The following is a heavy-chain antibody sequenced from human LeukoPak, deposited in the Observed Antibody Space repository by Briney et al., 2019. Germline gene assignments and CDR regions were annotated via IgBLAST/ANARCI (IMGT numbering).Heavy chain of an antibody. D-gene: IGHD3-22*01. CDR3: AKWFDSSGYLDY. Sequence: GGSLRLSCAASGFTFSSYAMSWDRQAPGKGLEWVSAISGSGGSTYYADSVKGRFTISRDNSKNTLYLQMDSLRAEDTAVYYCAKWFDSSGYLDYWGQGTLVTVSS. CDR1: GFTFSSYA. CDR2: ISGSGGST. J-gene: IGHJ4*02. V-gene: IGHV3-23*01.